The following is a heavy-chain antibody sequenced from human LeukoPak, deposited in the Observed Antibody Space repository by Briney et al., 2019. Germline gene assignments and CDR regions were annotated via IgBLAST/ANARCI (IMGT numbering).Heavy chain of an antibody. D-gene: IGHD3-16*01. CDR3: ARDLGYYYGLDI. J-gene: IGHJ6*02. CDR1: GGSRINAGW. V-gene: IGHV4-4*02. CDR2: IFHSGNT. Sequence: ASETLSLTCDVSGGSRINAGWWSWVRQPPGKGLEWIGEIFHSGNTKYNPSLESRVTISVDKSNHQFTLEMKSVTAADMAIYYCARDLGYYYGLDIWSRGTTVTVSS.